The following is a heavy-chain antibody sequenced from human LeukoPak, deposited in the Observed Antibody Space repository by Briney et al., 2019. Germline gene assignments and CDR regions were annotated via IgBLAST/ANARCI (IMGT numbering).Heavy chain of an antibody. CDR2: LNPNSGDT. CDR3: ARGRNIEMTTMSGGSDY. CDR1: GYTFTDYY. V-gene: IGHV1-2*02. Sequence: GASVKVSCKASGYTFTDYYMHWVRQAPGQGLEWMGLLNPNSGDTNYAQKFQDRVSMTRDTSLSTAYMDLSDLRSDDTAVYYSARGRNIEMTTMSGGSDYWGQGTLVTVSS. D-gene: IGHD5-24*01. J-gene: IGHJ4*02.